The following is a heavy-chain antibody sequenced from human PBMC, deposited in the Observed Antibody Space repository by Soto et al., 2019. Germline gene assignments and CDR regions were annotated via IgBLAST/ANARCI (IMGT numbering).Heavy chain of an antibody. D-gene: IGHD3-10*01. CDR3: ARGPREYYFDY. J-gene: IGHJ4*02. CDR1: GFTLSSYG. CDR2: IWYDGSNK. V-gene: IGHV3-33*01. Sequence: PGGSLRLSCAASGFTLSSYGMHRVRQAPGKGLEWVAVIWYDGSNKYYADSVKGRFTISRDNSKNTLYLQMNSLRAEDTAVYYCARGPREYYFDYWGQGTLVTVSS.